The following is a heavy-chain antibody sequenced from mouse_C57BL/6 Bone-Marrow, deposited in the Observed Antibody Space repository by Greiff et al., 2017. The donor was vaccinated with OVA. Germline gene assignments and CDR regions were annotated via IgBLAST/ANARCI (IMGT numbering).Heavy chain of an antibody. Sequence: QVQLQQSGAELVKPGASVKLSCKASGYTFTEYTIHWVKQRSGQGLEWIGWFYPGSGSIKYNEKFKDKATLTADTSSSTVYMERSRLTSEDSAVYFCARHEGGIYDGYPYAMDYWGQGTSVTVSS. J-gene: IGHJ4*01. CDR3: ARHEGGIYDGYPYAMDY. CDR1: GYTFTEYT. D-gene: IGHD2-3*01. CDR2: FYPGSGSI. V-gene: IGHV1-62-2*01.